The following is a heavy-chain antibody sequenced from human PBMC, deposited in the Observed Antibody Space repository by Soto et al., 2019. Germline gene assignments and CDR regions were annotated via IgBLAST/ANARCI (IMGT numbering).Heavy chain of an antibody. CDR1: GYTFSNYD. J-gene: IGHJ4*02. D-gene: IGHD3-10*01. V-gene: IGHV1-8*01. Sequence: QVQLVQSGAELKKPGASVKVSCKASGYTFSNYDMNWVRQATGQGPEWIGWVNPNNGDTGYAQKFQGRVTLTTHTSTTTAYMERTSLRSEDTAIYYCAKVSRKGSAIDFDYWGQGTLINVSS. CDR2: VNPNNGDT. CDR3: AKVSRKGSAIDFDY.